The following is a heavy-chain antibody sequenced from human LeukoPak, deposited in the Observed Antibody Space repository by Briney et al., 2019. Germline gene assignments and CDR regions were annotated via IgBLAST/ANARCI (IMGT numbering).Heavy chain of an antibody. Sequence: SVKVSCKASGGTFSSYAISWVRQAPGQGLEWMGGIIPIFGTANYAQKFQGRVTITADKSTSTAYMELSSLRSEDTAVYYCARGRSSSWHSDPSPYYYYYMDVWGKGTTVTVSS. CDR2: IIPIFGTA. V-gene: IGHV1-69*06. CDR1: GGTFSSYA. CDR3: ARGRSSSWHSDPSPYYYYYMDV. J-gene: IGHJ6*03. D-gene: IGHD6-13*01.